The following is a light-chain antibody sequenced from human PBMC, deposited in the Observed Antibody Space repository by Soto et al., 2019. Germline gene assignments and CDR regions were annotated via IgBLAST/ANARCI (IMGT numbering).Light chain of an antibody. CDR2: DVS. J-gene: IGLJ1*01. CDR3: NSYTTSSTYV. CDR1: SSDVGAYNY. Sequence: ALTQPASVSGSPGQSIAISCTGPSSDVGAYNYVSWYQQHPGKAPKLMIYDVSNRPSGVSNRFSGSKSGNTASLTISGLQAEDEADYYCNSYTTSSTYVFGTGTKVTVL. V-gene: IGLV2-14*03.